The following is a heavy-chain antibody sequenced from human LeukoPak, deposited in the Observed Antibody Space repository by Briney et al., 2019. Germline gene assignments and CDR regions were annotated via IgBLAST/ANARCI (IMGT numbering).Heavy chain of an antibody. CDR1: GFTFSSYG. Sequence: GGSLRLSCAASGFTFSSYGMHWVRQAPGKGLEWVAVISYDGGNKYYADSVKGRFTISRDNSKNTLYLQMNSLRAEDTAVYYCAKDRDIWDTAMVFDYWGQGTLVTVSS. CDR2: ISYDGGNK. J-gene: IGHJ4*02. V-gene: IGHV3-30*18. D-gene: IGHD5-18*01. CDR3: AKDRDIWDTAMVFDY.